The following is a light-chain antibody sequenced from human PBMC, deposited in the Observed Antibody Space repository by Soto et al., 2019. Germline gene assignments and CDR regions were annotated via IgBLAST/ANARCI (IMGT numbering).Light chain of an antibody. J-gene: IGKJ4*01. CDR2: WAS. V-gene: IGKV4-1*01. CDR3: QQYNNWPPLT. CDR1: PSVLYSSNNKNY. Sequence: IVITHSPDSLCVYLGERYTLKCKCSPSVLYSSNNKNYLAWYQQKPGQPPKLLIYWASTRESGVPDRFSGSGSGTDSTLTISSLQSEDFAVYYCQQYNNWPPLTFGGGTKVDIK.